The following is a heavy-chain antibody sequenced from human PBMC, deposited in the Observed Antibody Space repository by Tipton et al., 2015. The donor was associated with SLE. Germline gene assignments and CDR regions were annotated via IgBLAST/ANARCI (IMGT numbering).Heavy chain of an antibody. CDR1: GFTFSSYW. J-gene: IGHJ4*02. Sequence: SLRLSCAASGFTFSSYWMSWVRQAPGKGLEWVANIKQDGSEKYYVDSVKGRFTISRDNAENSLYLQMNSLRAEDTAVYYCARTSGSPTPYYFDYWGQGTLVTVSS. V-gene: IGHV3-7*01. CDR2: IKQDGSEK. CDR3: ARTSGSPTPYYFDY. D-gene: IGHD1-26*01.